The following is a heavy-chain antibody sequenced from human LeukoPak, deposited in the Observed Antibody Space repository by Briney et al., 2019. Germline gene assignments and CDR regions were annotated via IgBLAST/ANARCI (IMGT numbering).Heavy chain of an antibody. CDR3: ARGKGGAFYFFDS. CDR2: IYYSGST. J-gene: IGHJ4*02. CDR1: GGSISSYY. V-gene: IGHV4-59*01. D-gene: IGHD2-21*01. Sequence: SETLSLTCTVSGGSISSYYWSWIRQPPGKGLEWIGYIYYSGSTNYNPSLKSRVTISVDTSKNQFSLKLSSVTAADTAVYYCARGKGGAFYFFDSWGQGTLVTVSS.